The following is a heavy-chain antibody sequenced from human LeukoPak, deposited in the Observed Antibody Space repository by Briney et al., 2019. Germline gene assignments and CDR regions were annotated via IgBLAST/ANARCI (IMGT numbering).Heavy chain of an antibody. J-gene: IGHJ4*02. D-gene: IGHD3-10*01. CDR1: GGYISSGGYY. CDR2: IYYSGST. CDR3: ARCITMVRGVPYYFDY. V-gene: IGHV4-31*03. Sequence: PSETLSLTCTVSGGYISSGGYYWSWIRQHPGKGLEWMGYIYYSGSTYYNPSLKSRVTISVDTSKNQFFLKLSSVTAADTAVYYCARCITMVRGVPYYFDYWGQGTLVTVSS.